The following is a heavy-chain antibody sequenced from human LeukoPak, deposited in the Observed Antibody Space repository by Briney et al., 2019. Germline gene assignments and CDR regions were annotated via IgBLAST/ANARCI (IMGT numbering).Heavy chain of an antibody. CDR3: AELGITMIGGV. CDR2: ISSSGSTI. V-gene: IGHV3-48*04. CDR1: RFRFSNYW. Sequence: GGSLRLSCAASRFRFSNYWMTWVRQAPGKGLEWVSYISSSGSTIYYADSVKGRFTISRDNAKNSLYLQMNSLRAEDTAVYYCAELGITMIGGVWGKGTTVTISS. D-gene: IGHD3-10*02. J-gene: IGHJ6*04.